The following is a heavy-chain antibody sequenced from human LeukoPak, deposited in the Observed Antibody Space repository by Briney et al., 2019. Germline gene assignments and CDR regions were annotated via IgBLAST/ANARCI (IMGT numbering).Heavy chain of an antibody. CDR2: ISPGGGTT. D-gene: IGHD5-18*01. Sequence: PGGSLRLSCAVSGFAFGSEAMSWVRQSPARGLEWVASISPGGGTTYYADSVKGRFTISRDNAKNSLYLQMNSLRAEDTAVYYCARGRRYSYGSGGDYFDYWGQGTLVTVSS. V-gene: IGHV3-21*01. CDR1: GFAFGSEA. CDR3: ARGRRYSYGSGGDYFDY. J-gene: IGHJ4*02.